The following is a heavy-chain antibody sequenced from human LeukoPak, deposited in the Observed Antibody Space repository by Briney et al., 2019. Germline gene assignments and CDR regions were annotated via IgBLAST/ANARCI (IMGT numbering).Heavy chain of an antibody. CDR3: ARDTIAAAGSDY. J-gene: IGHJ4*02. CDR1: GGSVSSGSYY. CDR2: IYYSGST. D-gene: IGHD6-13*01. V-gene: IGHV4-61*01. Sequence: KSSETLSLTCTVSGGSVSSGSYYWSWIRQPPGKGLERIGYIYYSGSTNYNPSLKSRVTISVDTSKNQFSLKLSSVTAADTAVYYCARDTIAAAGSDYWGQGTLVTVSS.